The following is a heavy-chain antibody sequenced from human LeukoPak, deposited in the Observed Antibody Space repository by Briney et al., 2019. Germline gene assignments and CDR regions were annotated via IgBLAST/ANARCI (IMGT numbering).Heavy chain of an antibody. CDR3: AREGGEMATIYY. CDR2: ISSSSSYI. D-gene: IGHD5-24*01. Sequence: GGSLRLSCAASGFTFSSYSMNWVRQAPGKGLEWVSSISSSSSYIYYADSVKGRFTISRDNAKNSLYLQMNSLRAEDTAVYYCAREGGEMATIYYSGQGTLVTVSS. J-gene: IGHJ4*02. CDR1: GFTFSSYS. V-gene: IGHV3-21*01.